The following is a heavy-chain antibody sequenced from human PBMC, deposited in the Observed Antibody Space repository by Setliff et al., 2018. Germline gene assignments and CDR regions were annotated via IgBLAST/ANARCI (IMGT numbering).Heavy chain of an antibody. Sequence: PGGSLRLSCVASGFKFDDHVMYWVRQVPGKGLEWVAGITWNSDNTGYADSVKGRFTISRDNAKSSLYLQMNSLSAEDTAIYYCARSPGWIPWFDSWGQGTLVTVSS. CDR2: ITWNSDNT. CDR1: GFKFDDHV. J-gene: IGHJ5*01. D-gene: IGHD5-18*01. CDR3: ARSPGWIPWFDS. V-gene: IGHV3-20*04.